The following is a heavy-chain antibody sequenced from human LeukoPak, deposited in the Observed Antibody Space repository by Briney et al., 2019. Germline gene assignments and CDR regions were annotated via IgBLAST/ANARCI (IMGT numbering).Heavy chain of an antibody. CDR3: ARDSNDFSSLGY. CDR1: GYTFTSYD. V-gene: IGHV1-8*01. D-gene: IGHD3-3*01. J-gene: IGHJ4*02. CDR2: MNPNSGNT. Sequence: ASVKVSCKASGYTFTSYDINWVRQATGQGLEWMGWMNPNSGNTGYAQKFQGRVTMTRNTSISTAYMELSSLRSEDTAVYYCARDSNDFSSLGYWGQGTLVTVSS.